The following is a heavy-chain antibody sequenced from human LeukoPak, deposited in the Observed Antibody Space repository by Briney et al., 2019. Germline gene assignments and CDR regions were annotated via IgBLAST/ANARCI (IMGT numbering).Heavy chain of an antibody. CDR2: ISWNSGSI. CDR1: GFTFDDYA. V-gene: IGHV3-9*01. Sequence: GRSLRLSCAASGFTFDDYAMHWVRQAPGKGLEWVSGISWNSGSIGYADSVKGRFTTSRDNAKNSLYLQMNSLRAEDTALYYCAKDTGLLQLSAFDIWGQGTMVTVSS. J-gene: IGHJ3*02. D-gene: IGHD5-24*01. CDR3: AKDTGLLQLSAFDI.